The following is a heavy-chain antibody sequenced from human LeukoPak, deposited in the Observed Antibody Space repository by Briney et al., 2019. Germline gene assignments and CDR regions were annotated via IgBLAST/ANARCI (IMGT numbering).Heavy chain of an antibody. D-gene: IGHD6-19*01. CDR3: ARGTRKIAVAGGIGY. CDR2: IVVGSGNT. CDR1: GFTFTSAA. V-gene: IGHV1-58*02. J-gene: IGHJ4*02. Sequence: PPASVKVSCKASGFTFTSAAMQWVRQARGQRLEWIGWIVVGSGNTNYAQKFQERVTITRDMSTSTAYMELSSLRSEDTAVYYCARGTRKIAVAGGIGYWGQGTLVTVSS.